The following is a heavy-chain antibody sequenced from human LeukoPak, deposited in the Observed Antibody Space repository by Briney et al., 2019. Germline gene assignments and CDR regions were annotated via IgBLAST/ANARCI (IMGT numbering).Heavy chain of an antibody. Sequence: GGSLRLSCVASGFTFRSHWMHWVRQAPGKGLEWVSSISSSSSYIYYADSVKGRFTISRDNAKNSLYLQMNSLRAEDTAVYYCARDFRDGYNSGDDAFDIWGQGTMVTVSS. CDR1: GFTFRSHW. J-gene: IGHJ3*02. CDR3: ARDFRDGYNSGDDAFDI. V-gene: IGHV3-21*01. D-gene: IGHD5-12*01. CDR2: ISSSSSYI.